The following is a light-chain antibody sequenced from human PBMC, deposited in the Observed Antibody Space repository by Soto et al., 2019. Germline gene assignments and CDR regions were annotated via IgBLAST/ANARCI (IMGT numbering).Light chain of an antibody. Sequence: ALAQPASVSGSPGQSITISCTGTSSDVGGYNYVSWYQQHPGKAPKPMIYDVSNRPSGVSNRFSGSKSGNTASLTISGLQAEDEADYYCSSYTSSSTPFYVFGTGTKVTVL. V-gene: IGLV2-14*01. CDR1: SSDVGGYNY. J-gene: IGLJ1*01. CDR3: SSYTSSSTPFYV. CDR2: DVS.